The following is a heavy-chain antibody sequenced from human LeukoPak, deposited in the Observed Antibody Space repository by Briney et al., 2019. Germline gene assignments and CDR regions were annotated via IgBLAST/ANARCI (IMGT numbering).Heavy chain of an antibody. D-gene: IGHD3-22*01. CDR1: GFTFNRYE. Sequence: GGPLRLSCEASGFTFNRYEFIWVRQAPGKGLEWVSYIHTSASTTYYADSVRGRFSISRDNAKSSLYLQMNSLRAEDTAVYYCAKWFPGNMDVWGKGATVTVSS. CDR2: IHTSASTT. J-gene: IGHJ6*04. V-gene: IGHV3-48*03. CDR3: AKWFPGNMDV.